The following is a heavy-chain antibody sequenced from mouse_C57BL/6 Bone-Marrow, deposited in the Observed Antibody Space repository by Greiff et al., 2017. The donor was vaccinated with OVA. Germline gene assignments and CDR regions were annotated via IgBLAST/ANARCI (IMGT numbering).Heavy chain of an antibody. D-gene: IGHD2-5*01. CDR1: GFTIKDDY. V-gene: IGHV14-4*01. CDR2: IDPENGDT. J-gene: IGHJ3*01. CDR3: TTYYNNPGWFAY. Sequence: EVQLQQSGAELVRPGASVKLSCTASGFTIKDDYMHWVKQRPEQGLEWIGWIDPENGDTEYASKFQGKATITADTSSNTAYLQLSSLTSEDTDVDYCTTYYNNPGWFAYWGQGTLVTVSA.